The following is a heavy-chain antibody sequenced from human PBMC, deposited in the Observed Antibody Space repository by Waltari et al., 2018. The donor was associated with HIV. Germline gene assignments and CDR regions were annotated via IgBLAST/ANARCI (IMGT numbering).Heavy chain of an antibody. CDR2: IKQDESEK. CDR3: ARARFYGGNSVRFDQ. J-gene: IGHJ4*02. V-gene: IGHV3-7*01. CDR1: GFTFSGYW. Sequence: EVQLVESGGGLVQPGGSLRLSCAASGFTFSGYWMSWVRQAPGKGLEWVANIKQDESEKYYVDSVKGRFTISRDNAENSLCLQMNSLRADDTAVYYCARARFYGGNSVRFDQWGQGTLVTVSS. D-gene: IGHD4-17*01.